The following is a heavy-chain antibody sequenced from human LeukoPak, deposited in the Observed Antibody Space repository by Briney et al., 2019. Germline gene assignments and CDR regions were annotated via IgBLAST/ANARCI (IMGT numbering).Heavy chain of an antibody. Sequence: SVKVSCKASGGTFSSYAISWVRQAPGQGLEWMGGIIPIFGTANYAQKFQGRVTITTDESTSTAYMELSSLRSDDTAVYYCARPAGYSSGWSDFDYWGQGTLVTVSS. V-gene: IGHV1-69*05. D-gene: IGHD6-19*01. CDR2: IIPIFGTA. CDR3: ARPAGYSSGWSDFDY. J-gene: IGHJ4*02. CDR1: GGTFSSYA.